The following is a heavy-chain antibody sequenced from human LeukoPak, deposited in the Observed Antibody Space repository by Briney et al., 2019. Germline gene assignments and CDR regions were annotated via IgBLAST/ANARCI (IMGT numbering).Heavy chain of an antibody. CDR2: IRYDGSNT. CDR1: GFTFSTNG. CDR3: VDYCNGGSCHVKRAFAI. Sequence: PGGSLRLSCAASGFTFSTNGMHWVRQAPGKGLEWVAFIRYDGSNTQYADSVKGRFTISRDNSKNTLYLQMNRLRAEDTAMYYCVDYCNGGSCHVKRAFAIWGQGTMVTVSS. J-gene: IGHJ3*02. V-gene: IGHV3-30*02. D-gene: IGHD2-15*01.